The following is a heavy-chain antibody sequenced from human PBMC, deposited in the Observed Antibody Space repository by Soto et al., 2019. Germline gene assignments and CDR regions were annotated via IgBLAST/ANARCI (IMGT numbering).Heavy chain of an antibody. CDR1: GFTFNNYG. J-gene: IGHJ3*01. Sequence: QVQLVESGGGVVQPGTSLRLSCAASGFTFNNYGMHWVRQAPGTGLEWVAAISNDGSDKYYADSVKGRLTISRDNSKHTLYLQMDSLRAEDTAVYYCAKDQGIAASHGIDWGQGTMVTVSS. D-gene: IGHD6-13*01. CDR3: AKDQGIAASHGID. CDR2: ISNDGSDK. V-gene: IGHV3-30*18.